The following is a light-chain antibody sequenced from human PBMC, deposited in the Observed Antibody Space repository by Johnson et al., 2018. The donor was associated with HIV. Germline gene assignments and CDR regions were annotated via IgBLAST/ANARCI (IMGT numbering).Light chain of an antibody. J-gene: IGLJ1*01. V-gene: IGLV1-51*01. CDR2: DNN. CDR3: GTWDNSPNTGGV. CDR1: SSNIGNNY. Sequence: QSVLTQPPSVSAAPGQKVTISCSGSSSNIGNNYVSWYQQLPGTAPKLLIYDNNKRPSGIPDRFSGSKSGTSATLGITGLQTGDEADYYCGTWDNSPNTGGVFGAGTKVTVL.